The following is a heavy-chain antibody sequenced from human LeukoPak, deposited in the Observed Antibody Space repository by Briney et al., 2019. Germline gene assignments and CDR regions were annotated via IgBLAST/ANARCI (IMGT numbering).Heavy chain of an antibody. D-gene: IGHD2/OR15-2a*01. Sequence: SETLSLTCTVSDDSITMYYWTWIRQPPGKGLEWIGYVDHTGSTKFNPSLNGRVSISRDTSKNLFSLRLRSVTAADTAVYFCARGRVSSSTWYSTNYYYFYMDVWGKGTTVTVSS. CDR3: ARGRVSSSTWYSTNYYYFYMDV. CDR1: DDSITMYY. CDR2: VDHTGST. V-gene: IGHV4-59*01. J-gene: IGHJ6*03.